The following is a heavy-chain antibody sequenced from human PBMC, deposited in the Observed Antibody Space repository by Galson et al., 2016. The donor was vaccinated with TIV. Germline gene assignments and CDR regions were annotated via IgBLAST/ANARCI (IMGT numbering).Heavy chain of an antibody. D-gene: IGHD2-21*02. V-gene: IGHV1-69*10. Sequence: SVKVSCKASGGTFSSNIINWIRQAPRQGLEWMGGIIPHVGIANYAQRLKGRVTITADKSTNTAYMELSSLRSVDTAMYYCATFAACGGDCYYFDYWGQGTLVTVSS. CDR2: IIPHVGIA. CDR1: GGTFSSNI. CDR3: ATFAACGGDCYYFDY. J-gene: IGHJ4*02.